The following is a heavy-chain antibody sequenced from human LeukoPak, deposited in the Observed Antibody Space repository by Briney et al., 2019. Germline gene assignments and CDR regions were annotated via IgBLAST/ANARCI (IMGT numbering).Heavy chain of an antibody. D-gene: IGHD6-13*01. CDR3: AREGSIGSSWYLLDY. CDR1: GGSISSYY. J-gene: IGHJ4*02. CDR2: IYTSGST. Sequence: PSETLSLTCTVSGGSISSYYWSWIRQPAGKGLEWIGRIYTSGSTNYNPSLKSRVTMSVDTSKNQFSLKLSSVTAADTAVYYCAREGSIGSSWYLLDYWGQGTLVTVSS. V-gene: IGHV4-4*07.